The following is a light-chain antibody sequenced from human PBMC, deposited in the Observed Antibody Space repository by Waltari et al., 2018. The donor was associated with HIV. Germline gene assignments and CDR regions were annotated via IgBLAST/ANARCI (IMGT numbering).Light chain of an antibody. Sequence: DIQMTQSPSTLSASVGDRVTIHCRASQSISSGLAWYQQKPGKAPKLLIYKASSLESGVPSRFSGRGSGTEFTLTISSLQPDDFATYYCQQYNSYPYTFGQGTKLEIK. CDR3: QQYNSYPYT. V-gene: IGKV1-5*03. CDR2: KAS. J-gene: IGKJ2*01. CDR1: QSISSG.